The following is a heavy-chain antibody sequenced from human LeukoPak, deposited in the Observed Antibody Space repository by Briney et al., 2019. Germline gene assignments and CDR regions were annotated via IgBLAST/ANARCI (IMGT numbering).Heavy chain of an antibody. CDR2: IYYSGST. Sequence: PSETLSLTCTVSGGSISSGDYYWSWIRQPPGKGLEWIGYIYYSGSTYYNPSLKSRVTISVDTSENQFSLKLSSVTAADTAVYYCARYCGGDCPDYYYYGMDVWGQGTTVTVSS. CDR1: GGSISSGDYY. CDR3: ARYCGGDCPDYYYYGMDV. J-gene: IGHJ6*02. V-gene: IGHV4-30-4*01. D-gene: IGHD2-21*02.